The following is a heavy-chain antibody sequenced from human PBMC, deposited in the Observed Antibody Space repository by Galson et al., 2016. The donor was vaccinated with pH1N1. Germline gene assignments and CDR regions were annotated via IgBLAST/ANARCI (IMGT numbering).Heavy chain of an antibody. J-gene: IGHJ4*02. CDR1: GFIVSTYE. Sequence: LRLSCAASGFIVSTYEMNWVRQAPGKGLEWISYISHNNGGSIYTYHADSVKGRVRISRDNAKNSVYLEMDGLRAEDTAVYYCARDTRGWSLGYWGQGTLVTVSS. CDR2: ISHNNGGSIYT. CDR3: ARDTRGWSLGY. D-gene: IGHD6-19*01. V-gene: IGHV3-48*03.